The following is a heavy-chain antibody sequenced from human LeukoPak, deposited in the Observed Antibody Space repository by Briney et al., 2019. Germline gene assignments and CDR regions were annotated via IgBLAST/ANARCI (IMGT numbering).Heavy chain of an antibody. CDR3: AREACSSTSCYTGGYNWFDP. V-gene: IGHV1-2*02. CDR2: INPNSGGT. Sequence: GASVKVSCKASGYTFTGYYMHWVRQAPGQGLEWMGWINPNSGGTNYAQKFQGRVTMTRDTSISTAYMELSRLRSDDTAVYYCAREACSSTSCYTGGYNWFDPWGQGTLVTVSS. J-gene: IGHJ5*02. D-gene: IGHD2-2*02. CDR1: GYTFTGYY.